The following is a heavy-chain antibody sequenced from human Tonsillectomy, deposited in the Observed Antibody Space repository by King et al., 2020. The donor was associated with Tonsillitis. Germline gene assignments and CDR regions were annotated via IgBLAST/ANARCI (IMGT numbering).Heavy chain of an antibody. CDR2: IYPGDSDT. D-gene: IGHD2-8*01. Sequence: QLVQSGGEVKKPGESLKISCQGSGYNFAAFWIGWVRQMPGKGLEWMGLIYPGDSDTRYSPSFQGQVTISADKSISTAYLQWTSLKASHTAIYYCARGTNVLYVWGQGTMISVSS. CDR1: GYNFAAFW. J-gene: IGHJ3*01. V-gene: IGHV5-51*01. CDR3: ARGTNVLYV.